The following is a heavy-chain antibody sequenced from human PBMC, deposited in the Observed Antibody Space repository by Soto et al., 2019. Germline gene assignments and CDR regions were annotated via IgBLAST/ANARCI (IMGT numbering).Heavy chain of an antibody. CDR2: IYYGGST. D-gene: IGHD3-22*01. J-gene: IGHJ4*02. Sequence: SETLSLTCPVSGGSISSGDYYWSWIRQPPGKGLEWIGYIYYGGSTYYNPSLKSRVTISVDTSKNQFSLKLSSVTAADTAVYYCARARDYYDSSGYYLYYFDYWGQGTLVTVSS. V-gene: IGHV4-30-4*02. CDR3: ARARDYYDSSGYYLYYFDY. CDR1: GGSISSGDYY.